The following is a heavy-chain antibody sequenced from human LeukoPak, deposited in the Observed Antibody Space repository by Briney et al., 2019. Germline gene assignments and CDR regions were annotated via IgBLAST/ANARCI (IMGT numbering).Heavy chain of an antibody. CDR1: GGTFSSYA. V-gene: IGHV1-69*04. Sequence: GASVKVSCKASGGTFSSYAISWVRQAPGQGLEWMGRIIPILGIANYAQKFQGRVTITADKSTSTAYMELSSLRSEDTAVYYCASGRDHYYDSSGYYHYWGQGTLVTVSS. CDR2: IIPILGIA. J-gene: IGHJ4*02. CDR3: ASGRDHYYDSSGYYHY. D-gene: IGHD3-22*01.